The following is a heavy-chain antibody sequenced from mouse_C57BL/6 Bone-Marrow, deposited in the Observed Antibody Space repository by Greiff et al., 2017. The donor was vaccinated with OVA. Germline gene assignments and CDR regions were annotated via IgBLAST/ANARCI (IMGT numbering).Heavy chain of an antibody. CDR3: ARGGPIRRGYYFDY. CDR2: IYPGSGST. V-gene: IGHV1-55*01. Sequence: QVQLQQPGAELVKPGASVKMSCKASGYTFTSYWITWVKQRPGQGLEWSGDIYPGSGSTNYNEKFKSKATLTVDTSSSTAYMQLSSLTYEASAVYYCARGGPIRRGYYFDYWGQGTTLTVSS. D-gene: IGHD2-12*01. CDR1: GYTFTSYW. J-gene: IGHJ2*01.